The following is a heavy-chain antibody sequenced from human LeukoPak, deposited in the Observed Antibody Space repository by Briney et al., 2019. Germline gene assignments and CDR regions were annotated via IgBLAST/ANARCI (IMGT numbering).Heavy chain of an antibody. CDR3: ARDRRDGYCLGH. CDR1: GFTFSDYY. V-gene: IGHV3-66*01. D-gene: IGHD5-24*01. J-gene: IGHJ4*02. Sequence: PGGSLRLSCAASGFTFSDYYMSWIRQAPGKGLVWVSVMYSGGTTYYADSVKGRFTISRDSSKNTVNLQMNSLRAEDTAVYYCARDRRDGYCLGHWGQGTLVTVSS. CDR2: MYSGGTT.